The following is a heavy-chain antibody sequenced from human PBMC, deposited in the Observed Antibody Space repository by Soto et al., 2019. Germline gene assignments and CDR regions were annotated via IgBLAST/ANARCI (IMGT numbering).Heavy chain of an antibody. CDR3: AEDAVYNDGVWLPDF. D-gene: IGHD3-3*01. V-gene: IGHV3-23*01. Sequence: GGSLRLSCAASGFTFSSYAMSWVRQAPGKGLEWVSAISGSGGSTYYADSVKGRFTISRDNSKNTLYLQMNNLRGDDTAVYHCAEDAVYNDGVWLPDFWGQGTPVTVSS. CDR1: GFTFSSYA. CDR2: ISGSGGST. J-gene: IGHJ4*02.